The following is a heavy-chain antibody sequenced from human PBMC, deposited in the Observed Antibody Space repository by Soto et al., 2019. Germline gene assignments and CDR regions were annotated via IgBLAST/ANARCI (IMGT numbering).Heavy chain of an antibody. Sequence: QVQLVQSGAEVKKPGSSVKVSCKASGGTFSSYAISWVRQAPGQGLEWMGGIIPIFGTANYAQKFQGRVTIKADKSTSTDYMELSSLRSEDTAVYYCARGSEYYYDSSGYDDAFDIWGQGTMVTASS. D-gene: IGHD3-22*01. CDR1: GGTFSSYA. CDR3: ARGSEYYYDSSGYDDAFDI. CDR2: IIPIFGTA. J-gene: IGHJ3*02. V-gene: IGHV1-69*06.